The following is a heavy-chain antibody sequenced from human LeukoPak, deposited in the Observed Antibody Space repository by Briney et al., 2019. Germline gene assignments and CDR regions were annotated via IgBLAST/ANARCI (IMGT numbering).Heavy chain of an antibody. J-gene: IGHJ4*02. Sequence: GGSLRLSCAASGFTFSSYGMHWVRQAPGKGLEWVAVIWYDGSNKYYADSVKGRFTISRDNPKNTLYVQMNSLRAEDTAVYYCARGRGADYGGNSGYFDYWGQGTLVTVSS. D-gene: IGHD4-23*01. V-gene: IGHV3-33*01. CDR3: ARGRGADYGGNSGYFDY. CDR1: GFTFSSYG. CDR2: IWYDGSNK.